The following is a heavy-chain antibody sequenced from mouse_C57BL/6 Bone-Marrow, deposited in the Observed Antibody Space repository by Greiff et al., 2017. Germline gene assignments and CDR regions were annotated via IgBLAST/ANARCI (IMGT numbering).Heavy chain of an antibody. CDR1: GFSLTSYG. D-gene: IGHD1-1*01. Sequence: QVQLKESGPGLVQPSQRLSITCTVSGFSLTSYGVHWVRQSPGKGLEWLGVIWSGGSTDYNAAFISRLSISKDNSKSQVFYKMNSLQADDTAIYYCASYYYCWYFDVWGTGTTVTVSS. V-gene: IGHV2-2*01. CDR3: ASYYYCWYFDV. J-gene: IGHJ1*03. CDR2: IWSGGST.